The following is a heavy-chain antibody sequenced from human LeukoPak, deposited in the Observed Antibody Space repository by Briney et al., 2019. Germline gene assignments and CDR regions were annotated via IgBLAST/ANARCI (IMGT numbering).Heavy chain of an antibody. D-gene: IGHD3-3*01. CDR1: GFTFSSYS. CDR2: ISSSSSTI. CDR3: AKNPRTFWSGPRQGMDV. Sequence: PGGSLRLSCAASGFTFSSYSMNWVRQAPGKGLEWVSYISSSSSTIYYADTVKGRFTISRDNAKNSLYLQMNSLRAEDTAVYYCAKNPRTFWSGPRQGMDVWGQGTTVTVSS. V-gene: IGHV3-48*01. J-gene: IGHJ6*02.